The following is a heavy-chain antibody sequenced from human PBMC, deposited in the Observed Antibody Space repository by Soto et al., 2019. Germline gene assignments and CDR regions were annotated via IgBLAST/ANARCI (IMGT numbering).Heavy chain of an antibody. D-gene: IGHD6-13*01. V-gene: IGHV3-48*04. CDR1: GFTFSSYA. CDR3: ARELSEALPYRSSWYHFDY. J-gene: IGHJ4*02. Sequence: SLRLSCAASGFTFSSYAMSWVREAPGKGLEWVSYISSSSSTIYYADSVKGRFTISRDNAKNSLYLQMNSLRAEDTAVYYCARELSEALPYRSSWYHFDYWGQGTLVTVSS. CDR2: ISSSSSTI.